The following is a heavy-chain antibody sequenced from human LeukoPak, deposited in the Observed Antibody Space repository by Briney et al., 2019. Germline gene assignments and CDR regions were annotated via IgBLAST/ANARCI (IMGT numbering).Heavy chain of an antibody. CDR2: ISASSRTT. J-gene: IGHJ4*02. Sequence: GGSLRLSCAASGLTFTNHIVHWVRQAPGKGLEWLSYISASSRTTVYADSVKGRFTKSRDNAKNSLFLQMNSLRGEDTAVYYCTTGPVSGGYWGQGTLVTVSS. D-gene: IGHD3-16*01. CDR3: TTGPVSGGY. CDR1: GLTFTNHI. V-gene: IGHV3-48*04.